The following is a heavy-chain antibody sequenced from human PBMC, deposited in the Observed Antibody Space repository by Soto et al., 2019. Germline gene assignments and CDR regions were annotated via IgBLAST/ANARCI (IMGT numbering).Heavy chain of an antibody. V-gene: IGHV1-69*13. J-gene: IGHJ4*02. Sequence: GASVKVSCKASGGTFSSYAISWVRQAPGQGLEWMGGIIPIFGTANYAQKFQGRVTITADESTSTAYMELSSLRSEDTAVYYCAREGLTGTPREDYFDYWGQGTLVTVSS. CDR2: IIPIFGTA. CDR1: GGTFSSYA. D-gene: IGHD1-20*01. CDR3: AREGLTGTPREDYFDY.